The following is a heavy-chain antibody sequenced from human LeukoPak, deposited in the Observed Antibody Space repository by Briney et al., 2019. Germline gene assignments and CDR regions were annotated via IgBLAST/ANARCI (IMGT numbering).Heavy chain of an antibody. CDR3: ARGGPSRGYDFWSGYYEKELDY. CDR1: GFTFRSYG. CDR2: ISYDGNNK. V-gene: IGHV3-30*03. J-gene: IGHJ4*02. Sequence: GGSLRLSCAASGFTFRSYGMHWVRQAPGKGLEWVALISYDGNNKYYADSVKGRFTISRDNSKNTLYLQMGSLRAEDTAVYYCARGGPSRGYDFWSGYYEKELDYWGQGTLVTVSS. D-gene: IGHD3-3*01.